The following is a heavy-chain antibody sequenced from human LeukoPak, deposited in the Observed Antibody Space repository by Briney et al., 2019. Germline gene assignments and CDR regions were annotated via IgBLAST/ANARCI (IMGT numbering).Heavy chain of an antibody. CDR1: GGSISSYY. V-gene: IGHV4-4*07. CDR2: IYTSGST. D-gene: IGHD3-22*01. CDR3: ARESTYYYDSSGYSNWFDP. Sequence: KPSETLSLTCTVSGGSISSYYWSWIRQPAGKGLEWIGRIYTSGSTNYNPSFKSRVTMSVDTSKNQFSLKLSSVTAADTAVYYCARESTYYYDSSGYSNWFDPWGQGTLVTVSS. J-gene: IGHJ5*02.